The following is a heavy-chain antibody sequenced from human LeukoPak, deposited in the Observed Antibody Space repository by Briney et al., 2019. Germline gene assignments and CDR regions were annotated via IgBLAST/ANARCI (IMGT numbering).Heavy chain of an antibody. Sequence: PGGSLRLSCAASGFTFSSYAMHWVRQAPGKGLEYVSAISSNGGSTYYANSVKGRFTISRDNSKNTLYLQMGSLRAEDTAVYYCARGSNLVRYFDYWGQGTLVTVSS. CDR3: ARGSNLVRYFDY. CDR1: GFTFSSYA. J-gene: IGHJ4*02. V-gene: IGHV3-64*01. D-gene: IGHD2-2*01. CDR2: ISSNGGST.